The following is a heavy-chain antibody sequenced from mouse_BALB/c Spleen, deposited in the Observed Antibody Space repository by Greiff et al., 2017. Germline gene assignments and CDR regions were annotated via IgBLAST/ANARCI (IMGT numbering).Heavy chain of an antibody. CDR1: GYTFTSYV. J-gene: IGHJ2*01. CDR2: INPYNDGT. V-gene: IGHV1-14*01. D-gene: IGHD1-1*01. CDR3: ARSITTVVADY. Sequence: EVQLQQSGPELVKPGASVKMSCKASGYTFTSYVMHWVKRKPGQGLEWIGYINPYNDGTKYNEKFKGKATLTSDKSSSTAYMELSSLTSEDSAVYYCARSITTVVADYWGQGTTLTVSS.